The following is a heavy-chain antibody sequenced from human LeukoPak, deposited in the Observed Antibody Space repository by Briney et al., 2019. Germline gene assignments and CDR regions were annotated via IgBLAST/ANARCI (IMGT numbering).Heavy chain of an antibody. CDR1: GFTFSSYE. V-gene: IGHV3-48*03. J-gene: IGHJ4*02. CDR2: ISSSGSTI. D-gene: IGHD3-9*01. CDR3: ARDLYDILTGYYLLDY. Sequence: GGSLRLSCAASGFTFSSYEMNWVRQAPRKGLEWVSYISSSGSTIYYADSVKGRFTISRDNAKNSLYLQMNSLRAEDTAVYHWARDLYDILTGYYLLDYWGQGTLVTVSS.